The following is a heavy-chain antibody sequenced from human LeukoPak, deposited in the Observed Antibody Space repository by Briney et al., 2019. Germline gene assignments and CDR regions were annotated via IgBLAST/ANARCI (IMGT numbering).Heavy chain of an antibody. D-gene: IGHD6-13*01. CDR1: GYTFTSYG. Sequence: GESLKVSCKASGYTFTSYGISWVRQAPGQGLEWMGWISAYNGNTNYAQKLQGRVTMTTDTSTSTAYMELRSLRSDDTAVYYCARPRRIQLPYPASSSWYDGAGWFDPWGQGTLVTVSS. CDR2: ISAYNGNT. CDR3: ARPRRIQLPYPASSSWYDGAGWFDP. V-gene: IGHV1-18*01. J-gene: IGHJ5*02.